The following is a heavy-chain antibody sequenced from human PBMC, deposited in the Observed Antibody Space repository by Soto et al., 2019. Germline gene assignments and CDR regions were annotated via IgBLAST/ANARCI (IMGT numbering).Heavy chain of an antibody. CDR1: GLTVSTKY. J-gene: IGHJ6*02. CDR2: IYSGGST. Sequence: EVQLVESGGGLVQPGGSLRLSCAASGLTVSTKYMSWVRQAPGKGLEWVSVIYSGGSTYYADSVKGRFTISRDNSKNTLYLQMNSLRAEDTAVYYCAREYGDYPYYYYAMDVWGQGTTVTVSS. D-gene: IGHD4-17*01. CDR3: AREYGDYPYYYYAMDV. V-gene: IGHV3-66*01.